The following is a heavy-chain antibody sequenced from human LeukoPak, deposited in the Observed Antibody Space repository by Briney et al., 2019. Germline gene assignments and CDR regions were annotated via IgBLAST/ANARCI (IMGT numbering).Heavy chain of an antibody. CDR2: VNRGGTQK. CDR3: AREHYFYYMDG. V-gene: IGHV3-7*01. CDR1: GFNFSSQW. J-gene: IGHJ6*03. Sequence: GGSLRLSCAASGFNFSSQWMSWVRQAPGKGLEWVANVNRGGTQKYYVDSVKGRFTISRDNAENSLYLQMNSLRAEDTAVYYCAREHYFYYMDGWGKGTTVTVSS.